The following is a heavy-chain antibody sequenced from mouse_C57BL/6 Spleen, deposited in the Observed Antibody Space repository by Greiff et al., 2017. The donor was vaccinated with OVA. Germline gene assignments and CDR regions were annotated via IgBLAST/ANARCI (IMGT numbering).Heavy chain of an antibody. V-gene: IGHV2-9-1*01. CDR1: GFSLTSYA. Sequence: QVQLKQSGPGLVAPSQSLSITCTVSGFSLTSYAIRWVRQPPGKGLEWLGVIWTGGGTNYTSALKSRLSSSKDNSKSQIFLKMNRLQTDDTARYYCARWNEYAWFAYWGQGTLVTVSA. J-gene: IGHJ3*01. D-gene: IGHD5-1*01. CDR3: ARWNEYAWFAY. CDR2: IWTGGGT.